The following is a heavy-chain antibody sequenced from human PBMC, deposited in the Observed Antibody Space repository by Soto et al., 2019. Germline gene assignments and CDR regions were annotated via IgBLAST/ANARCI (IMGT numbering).Heavy chain of an antibody. CDR1: GGSISSYY. CDR2: IYYSGST. Sequence: SETLSLTCTVSGGSISSYYWSWIRQPPGKGLEWIGYIYYSGSTNYNPSLKSRVTISVDTSKNQFSLKLSSVTAADTAGYYCASQGTFPNWFDPWGQGTLVTVS. CDR3: ASQGTFPNWFDP. D-gene: IGHD3-16*01. V-gene: IGHV4-59*08. J-gene: IGHJ5*02.